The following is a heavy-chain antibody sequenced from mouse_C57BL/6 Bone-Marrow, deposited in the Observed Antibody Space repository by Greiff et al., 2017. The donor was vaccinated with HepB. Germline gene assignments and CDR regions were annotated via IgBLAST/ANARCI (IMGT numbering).Heavy chain of an antibody. J-gene: IGHJ3*01. CDR3: TTLITTVVEGAWFAY. Sequence: VQLQQSGAELVRPGASVKLSCTASGFNIKDYYMHWVKQRPEQGLEWIGRIDPEDGDTEYAPKFQGKATMTADTSSNTAYLQLSSLTSEDTAVYYCTTLITTVVEGAWFAYWGHGTLVTVSA. CDR2: IDPEDGDT. D-gene: IGHD1-1*01. CDR1: GFNIKDYY. V-gene: IGHV14-1*01.